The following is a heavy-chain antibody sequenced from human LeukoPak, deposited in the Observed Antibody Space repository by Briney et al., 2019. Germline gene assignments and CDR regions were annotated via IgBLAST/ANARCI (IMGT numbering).Heavy chain of an antibody. Sequence: SQTLSLTCTVSGGSISSGSYYWSWIRQPAGKGLEWIGRIYTSGSTNYNPSLKSRVTISVDTSKNQFSLKLSSVTAADTAVYYCARGARWLRLLYFDYWGQGTLVTVSS. J-gene: IGHJ4*02. CDR3: ARGARWLRLLYFDY. CDR2: IYTSGST. CDR1: GGSISSGSYY. V-gene: IGHV4-61*02. D-gene: IGHD5-24*01.